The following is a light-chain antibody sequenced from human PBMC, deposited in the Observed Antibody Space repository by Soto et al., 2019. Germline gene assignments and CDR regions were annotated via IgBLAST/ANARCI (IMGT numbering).Light chain of an antibody. Sequence: QSALTQPASVSGSPGQSITISCTGMVTDGGDSYLVSWYQHHPGKAPKVIIYEGFKRPSGVSPRFSASKSGNMASLTISGLQAEDEADYYCCSYAGSSTWLFGGGTKLTVL. CDR3: CSYAGSSTWL. V-gene: IGLV2-23*01. CDR2: EGF. J-gene: IGLJ2*01. CDR1: VTDGGDSYL.